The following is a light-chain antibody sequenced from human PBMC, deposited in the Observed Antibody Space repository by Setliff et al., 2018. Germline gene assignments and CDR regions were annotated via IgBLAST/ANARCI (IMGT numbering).Light chain of an antibody. CDR1: RSNIGAGHV. V-gene: IGLV1-40*01. Sequence: QSVLTQPPSVSGAPGQRVTISCTGSRSNIGAGHVVHWYQQFPGTAPKLLIFNNINRPSGVPDRFSGSKSGTSASLAITGLQAEDEADYYCQSYDNSLSGSGLFGTGTKVTVL. CDR3: QSYDNSLSGSGL. CDR2: NNI. J-gene: IGLJ1*01.